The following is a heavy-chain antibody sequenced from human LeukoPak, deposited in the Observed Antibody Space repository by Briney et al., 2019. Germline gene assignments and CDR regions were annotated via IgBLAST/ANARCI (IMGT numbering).Heavy chain of an antibody. CDR2: IYTSGST. J-gene: IGHJ4*02. D-gene: IGHD3-10*01. Sequence: SETLSLTCTVSGGSISSYYRSWIRQPAGKGLEWIGRIYTSGSTNYNPSLKSRVTMSVDTSKNQFSLKLSSVTAADTAVYYCARSSPRWFGESPPKIPFDYWGQGTLVTVSS. CDR3: ARSSPRWFGESPPKIPFDY. V-gene: IGHV4-4*07. CDR1: GGSISSYY.